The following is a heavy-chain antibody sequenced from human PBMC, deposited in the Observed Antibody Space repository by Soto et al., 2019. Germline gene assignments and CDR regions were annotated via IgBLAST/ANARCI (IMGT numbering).Heavy chain of an antibody. V-gene: IGHV4-39*01. CDR1: GGSIYTNDYY. CDR3: GNVLVGATAQTEHXS. Sequence: PSETLSLTCTVSGGSIYTNDYYWGWIRQPPGRGLEWIGNIDYNGVTYYNRSLKSRVSISRDTSKNQFSLRLTSVTAADTALYNCGNVLVGATAQTEHXSWGPGTRGTVSS. J-gene: IGHJ4*02. D-gene: IGHD2-15*01. CDR2: IDYNGVT.